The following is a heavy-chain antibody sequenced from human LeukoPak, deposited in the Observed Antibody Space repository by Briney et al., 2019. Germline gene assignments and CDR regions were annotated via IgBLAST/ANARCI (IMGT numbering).Heavy chain of an antibody. CDR3: ARVQTTVTTVFFGWFDP. CDR2: INPNSGGT. V-gene: IGHV1-2*02. Sequence: ASVKVSCKASGYTFTGYYMHWVRQAPGQGLEWMGWINPNSGGTNYAQKFQGRVTMTRDTSISTAYMELSRLRSDDTAVYYCARVQTTVTTVFFGWFDPWAREPWSPSPQ. CDR1: GYTFTGYY. J-gene: IGHJ5*02. D-gene: IGHD4-17*01.